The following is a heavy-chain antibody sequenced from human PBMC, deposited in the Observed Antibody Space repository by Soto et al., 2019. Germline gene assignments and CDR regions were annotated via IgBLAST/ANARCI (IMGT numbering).Heavy chain of an antibody. CDR1: GGSLSSDY. CDR2: INHSGST. CDR3: ASGFLLLKL. D-gene: IGHD2-15*01. J-gene: IGHJ4*02. V-gene: IGHV4-34*01. Sequence: QVRLQQWGAGLLKPSETLSLTCGVYGGSLSSDYWSWIRQSPGRGLEWIGEINHSGSTNYNQSLKGAVTISVDTYQNQVSLKLSSVTASNTAVYYCASGFLLLKLWGRGTRVNVSS.